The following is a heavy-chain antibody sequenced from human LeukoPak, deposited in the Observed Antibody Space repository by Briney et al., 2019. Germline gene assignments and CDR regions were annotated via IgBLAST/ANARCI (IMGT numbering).Heavy chain of an antibody. CDR2: IYYSGST. J-gene: IGHJ4*02. CDR1: GGSISSYY. D-gene: IGHD3/OR15-3a*01. Sequence: IPSETLSLTCTVSGGSISSYYWSWIRQPPGKGLEWIGYIYYSGSTNYNPSLKSRVTISVDTPKNQFSLKLSSVTAADTAVNYCARAGQLDCPFNYWGQGTVVTVAS. V-gene: IGHV4-59*01. CDR3: ARAGQLDCPFNY.